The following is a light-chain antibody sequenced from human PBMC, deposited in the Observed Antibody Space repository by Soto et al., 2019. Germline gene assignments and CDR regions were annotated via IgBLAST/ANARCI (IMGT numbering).Light chain of an antibody. Sequence: QLVLTQPPSASGTPGQRVTISCSGSSSNIGSHPVNWYQQLPGTAPKLLLYGDNQRPSGVPDRFSASKSGTSASLAISGLQSDDEADYYCAAWDDSLSGPVFGGGTKLTVL. CDR1: SSNIGSHP. J-gene: IGLJ2*01. CDR2: GDN. V-gene: IGLV1-44*01. CDR3: AAWDDSLSGPV.